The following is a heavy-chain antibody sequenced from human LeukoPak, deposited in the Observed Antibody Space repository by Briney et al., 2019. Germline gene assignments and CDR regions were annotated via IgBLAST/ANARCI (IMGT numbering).Heavy chain of an antibody. CDR1: GYTFTSYH. V-gene: IGHV1-46*04. CDR3: ARAGQTIGVVVSNPRGSGYYYMDV. CDR2: INPGGDNR. Sequence: ASVKVSCKASGYTFTSYHMHWVRQAPGQGLEWMGIINPGGDNRNYAQKLQGRVTMTSDTSTSTAYIELRSLRSDDTAVYYCARAGQTIGVVVSNPRGSGYYYMDVWGKGTTVTVSS. D-gene: IGHD3-3*01. J-gene: IGHJ6*03.